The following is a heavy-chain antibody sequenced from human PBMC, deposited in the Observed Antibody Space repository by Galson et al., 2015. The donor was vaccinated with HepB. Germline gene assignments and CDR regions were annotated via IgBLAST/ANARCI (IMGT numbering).Heavy chain of an antibody. V-gene: IGHV1-69*02. CDR1: GGTFSSYT. D-gene: IGHD6-13*01. Sequence: SVKVSCKASGGTFSSYTISWVRQAPGQGLEWMGRIIPILGIANYAQKFQGRVTITVDKSTSTAYMELSSLRSEDTAVYYCARSRTAAAGTGAFDIWGQGTMVTVSS. J-gene: IGHJ3*02. CDR3: ARSRTAAAGTGAFDI. CDR2: IIPILGIA.